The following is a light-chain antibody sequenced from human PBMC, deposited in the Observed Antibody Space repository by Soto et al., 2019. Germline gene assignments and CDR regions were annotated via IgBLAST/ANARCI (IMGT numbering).Light chain of an antibody. CDR1: QSVSSSY. Sequence: EIVLTQSPGTLSLSPGERATLSCRASQSVSSSYLAWYQQKPGQAPRPLIYGASSRATGIPDRFSGSGSGTDFTLTITTLEPEDFAVYYCQQYGSSPRTFGQGTKVEIK. CDR3: QQYGSSPRT. V-gene: IGKV3-20*01. J-gene: IGKJ1*01. CDR2: GAS.